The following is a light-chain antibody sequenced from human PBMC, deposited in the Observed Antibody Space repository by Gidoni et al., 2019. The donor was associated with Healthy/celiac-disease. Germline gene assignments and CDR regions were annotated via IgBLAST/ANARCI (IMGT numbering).Light chain of an antibody. V-gene: IGLV2-14*01. J-gene: IGLJ3*02. CDR2: EVS. Sequence: QSALTQPASVSGSPGQSITISCTGTSSDFGGYNYVSWYQQHPGKAPKLMIYEVSNRPSGVSNRFSGSKSGNTASLTIAVLQAEDEADYYCSSYTSSSSWVFGGGTKLTVL. CDR1: SSDFGGYNY. CDR3: SSYTSSSSWV.